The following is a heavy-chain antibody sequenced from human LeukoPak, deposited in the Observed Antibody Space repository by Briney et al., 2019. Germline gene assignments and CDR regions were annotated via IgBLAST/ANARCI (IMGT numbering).Heavy chain of an antibody. CDR3: ARDHLHCSSTSCYTDWFDP. Sequence: ASVKVSCKASGYTFTSYAMHWVRQAPGQRLEWMGWNNAGNGNTKYSQKFQGRVTITRDTSASTAYMELSSLRSEDTAVYYCARDHLHCSSTSCYTDWFDPWGQGTLVTVSS. CDR1: GYTFTSYA. J-gene: IGHJ5*02. CDR2: NNAGNGNT. V-gene: IGHV1-3*01. D-gene: IGHD2-2*02.